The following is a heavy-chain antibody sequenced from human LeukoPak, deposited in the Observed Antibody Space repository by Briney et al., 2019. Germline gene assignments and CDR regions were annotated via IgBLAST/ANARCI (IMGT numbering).Heavy chain of an antibody. V-gene: IGHV4-59*08. D-gene: IGHD3-9*01. CDR2: IYYSGST. CDR1: GGSISFYY. J-gene: IGHJ3*01. Sequence: PSETLSLTCTVSGGSISFYYWSWIRQPPGKGLEWIGYIYYSGSTNYNPSLKSRVTISVDTSKNQFSLKLSSVTAADTAVYYCVRPDDNSFDFWGQGTMVTVSS. CDR3: VRPDDNSFDF.